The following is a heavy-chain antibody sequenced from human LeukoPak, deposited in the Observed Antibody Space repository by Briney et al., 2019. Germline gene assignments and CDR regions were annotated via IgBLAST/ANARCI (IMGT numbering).Heavy chain of an antibody. CDR2: IYYSGST. CDR3: ARHEGSYYDKSGYTFDC. J-gene: IGHJ4*02. V-gene: IGHV4-59*08. Sequence: PSETLSLTCTVSGGSISSYYWSWIRQPPGKGLEWIGYIYYSGSTNYNPSLKSRVTISVDTSKNQFSLKLSSVTAADRAVYFCARHEGSYYDKSGYTFDCWGQGTLVTVSS. D-gene: IGHD3-22*01. CDR1: GGSISSYY.